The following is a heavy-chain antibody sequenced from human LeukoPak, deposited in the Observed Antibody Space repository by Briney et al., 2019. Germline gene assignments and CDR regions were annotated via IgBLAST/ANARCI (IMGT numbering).Heavy chain of an antibody. CDR1: GFTFSSYW. CDR3: VRHGDTDSCLAN. V-gene: IGHV3-21*01. J-gene: IGHJ4*02. CDR2: ICSTSRCI. D-gene: IGHD2-2*01. Sequence: PGGSLRLSCAASGFTFSSYWMHWVRQAPGKGLEWVSSICSTSRCIFYADSVKGRFTISRDNAKSSLYLQMNDLRAEDTAVYYCVRHGDTDSCLANWGQGTLVTVSS.